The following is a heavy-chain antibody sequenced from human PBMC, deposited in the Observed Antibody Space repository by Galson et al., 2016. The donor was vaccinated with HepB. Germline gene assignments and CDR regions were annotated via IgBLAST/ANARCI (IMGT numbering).Heavy chain of an antibody. Sequence: SLRLSCAASGFSFKNSAMGWVRQAPGKGLVWVSRIKNDGSDTSYADSVKGRFTISRDNAKNTLYLQMSTLRVEDTAGYYCAGELATGYWGQGTLVTVSS. CDR2: IKNDGSDT. J-gene: IGHJ4*02. CDR1: GFSFKNSA. CDR3: AGELATGY. V-gene: IGHV3-74*01. D-gene: IGHD5-12*01.